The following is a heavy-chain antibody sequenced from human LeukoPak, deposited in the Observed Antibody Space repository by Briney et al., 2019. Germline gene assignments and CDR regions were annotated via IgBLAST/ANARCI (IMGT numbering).Heavy chain of an antibody. CDR2: ISAYNGNT. D-gene: IGHD3-22*01. CDR3: ASLKNSYDSSGYLVTDAFDI. Sequence: ASVKVSCKASVYTFTSNGISWVRQAPGQGLEWMGWISAYNGNTNYEQKLQGRVTMTTDTSTSTAYMELRSLRSDDTAVYYCASLKNSYDSSGYLVTDAFDIWGQGTMVTVSS. V-gene: IGHV1-18*01. J-gene: IGHJ3*02. CDR1: VYTFTSNG.